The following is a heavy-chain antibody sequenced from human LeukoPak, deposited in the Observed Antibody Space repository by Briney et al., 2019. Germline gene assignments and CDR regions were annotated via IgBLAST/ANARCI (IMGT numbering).Heavy chain of an antibody. V-gene: IGHV1-2*02. CDR1: GYTFTASY. J-gene: IGHJ4*02. Sequence: ASVKVSCKASGYTFTASYIHWVRQAPGQGLEWMGWINPNSGGTNYAQNFQGRATMTRDTSINTVYMELSRLKSDDTAVYSCARDRGPDWWGSFDYWGQGTLVTVSS. CDR2: INPNSGGT. CDR3: ARDRGPDWWGSFDY. D-gene: IGHD3-16*01.